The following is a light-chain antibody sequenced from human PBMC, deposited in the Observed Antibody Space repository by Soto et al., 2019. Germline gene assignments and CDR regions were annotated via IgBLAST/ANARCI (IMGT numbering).Light chain of an antibody. J-gene: IGLJ2*01. Sequence: QSALTQPASVSGSPGQSITISCTGTSNDVGGYNYVSWFQQHPGKAPKLLIYDVTNRPSGVSNRFSGSKSGNTASQTISGLQAEDEADYYCSSFSSSSTLVFGGGTKVTVL. V-gene: IGLV2-14*03. CDR3: SSFSSSSTLV. CDR1: SNDVGGYNY. CDR2: DVT.